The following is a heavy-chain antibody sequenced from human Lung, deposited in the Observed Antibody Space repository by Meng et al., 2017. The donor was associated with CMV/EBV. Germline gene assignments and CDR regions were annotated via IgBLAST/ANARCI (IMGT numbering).Heavy chain of an antibody. CDR1: GLTVSRNY. J-gene: IGHJ4*02. CDR2: IYDAGTT. V-gene: IGHV3-66*02. CDR3: ARVGRVTMYFFDI. Sequence: GGSLRLSCAASGLTVSRNYLSWVREAPGKGLEWVSIIYDAGTTKYAVSVQGRFTFSRDNSKNTLYLQMISVRDEDTAVYYCARVGRVTMYFFDIWGQGTLVTVSS. D-gene: IGHD2-8*01.